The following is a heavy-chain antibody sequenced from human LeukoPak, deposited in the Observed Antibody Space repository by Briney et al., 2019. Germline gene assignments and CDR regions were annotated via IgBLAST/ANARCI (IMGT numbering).Heavy chain of an antibody. D-gene: IGHD6-13*01. J-gene: IGHJ4*02. CDR2: ISDNGGST. Sequence: GGSLRLSCAASGFTFSSYAMSWVRQAPGKGLEWVSSISDNGGSTYYVDSVKGRFTISRDNSRNTLYLQMNSLRVEDTAVYYCALVTAAGINYWGQGTLVTVSS. V-gene: IGHV3-23*01. CDR1: GFTFSSYA. CDR3: ALVTAAGINY.